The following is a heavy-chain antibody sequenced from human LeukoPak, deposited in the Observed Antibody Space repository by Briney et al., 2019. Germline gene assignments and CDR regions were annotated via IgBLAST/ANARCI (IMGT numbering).Heavy chain of an antibody. J-gene: IGHJ4*02. CDR1: GGTFGSYA. Sequence: SVKASCKASGGTFGSYAISWVRQAPGQGLEWMGRIIPILGIANYAQKFQGRVTITADKSTSTAYMELSSLRSEDTAVYYCARSYYYDSSGYNPIDYWGQGTLVSVSS. V-gene: IGHV1-69*04. CDR2: IIPILGIA. D-gene: IGHD3-22*01. CDR3: ARSYYYDSSGYNPIDY.